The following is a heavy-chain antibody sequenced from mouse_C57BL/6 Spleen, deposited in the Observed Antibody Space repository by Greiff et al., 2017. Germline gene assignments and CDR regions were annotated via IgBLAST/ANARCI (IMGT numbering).Heavy chain of an antibody. D-gene: IGHD2-2*01. Sequence: VQLQQSGPELVKPGASVKISCKASGYTFTDYYMNWVKQSHGKSLEWIGDINPNNGGTSYNQKFKGKATLTVDKSSSTAYMELRSLTSADSAVYYCARDVYGYEGYFDYWGQGTTLTVSS. CDR3: ARDVYGYEGYFDY. V-gene: IGHV1-26*01. J-gene: IGHJ2*01. CDR2: INPNNGGT. CDR1: GYTFTDYY.